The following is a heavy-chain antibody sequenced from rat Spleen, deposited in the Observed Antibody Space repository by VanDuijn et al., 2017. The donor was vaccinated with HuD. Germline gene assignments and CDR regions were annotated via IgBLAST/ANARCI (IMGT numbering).Heavy chain of an antibody. CDR1: GFTFSNYY. CDR2: ISTGGGST. CDR3: TRDRTVAFDY. D-gene: IGHD1-1*01. Sequence: EVKLVESGGGLVQPGRSLKLSCAASGFTFSNYYMAWVRQAPTKGLEWVAYISTGGGSTYYRDSVKGRFTISRDNAKSTLYLQMNSLRSEDTATYYCTRDRTVAFDYWGQGVMVTVSS. V-gene: IGHV5-27*01. J-gene: IGHJ2*01.